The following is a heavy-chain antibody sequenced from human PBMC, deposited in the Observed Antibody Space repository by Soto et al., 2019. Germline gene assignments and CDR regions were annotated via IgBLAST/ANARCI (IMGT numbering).Heavy chain of an antibody. D-gene: IGHD6-6*01. CDR1: GASISSYY. Sequence: SETLSLTCTVSGASISSYYWGWIRQPPGKGLEWVGYIYYTGSTNTNPSLKSRVTISVDTSKNQFSLKLSSVTAADTAVYYCARYIEARGYYCYGMDVWGQGTTDIGSS. V-gene: IGHV4-59*08. CDR2: IYYTGST. J-gene: IGHJ6*02. CDR3: ARYIEARGYYCYGMDV.